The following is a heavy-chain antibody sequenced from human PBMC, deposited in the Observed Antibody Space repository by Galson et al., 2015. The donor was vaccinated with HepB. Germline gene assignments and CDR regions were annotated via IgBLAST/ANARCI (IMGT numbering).Heavy chain of an antibody. D-gene: IGHD1-1*01. CDR3: ARPGISYGMDV. J-gene: IGHJ6*02. V-gene: IGHV3-33*01. Sequence: SLRLSCAASGFTFSDYGMHWVRQAPGKGLEWVAVIWYDGSNKYYGDSVKGRFTISRDNSKSTLYLQMNSLRAEDTAVYYCARPGISYGMDVWGQGTTVTVSS. CDR1: GFTFSDYG. CDR2: IWYDGSNK.